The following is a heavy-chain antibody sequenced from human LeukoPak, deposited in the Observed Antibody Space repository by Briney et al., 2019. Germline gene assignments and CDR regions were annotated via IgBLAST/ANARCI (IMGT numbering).Heavy chain of an antibody. CDR3: ARELYGRFEH. J-gene: IGHJ4*02. Sequence: ASVKVSCKASGYTFTSYGITWVRQAPGQGLEWMGWISPYNGNTNYAQNLQGRVTMTTDTSTSTAYMELRSLRSDDTAVYYCARELYGRFEHWGQGTLVTVSS. CDR2: ISPYNGNT. V-gene: IGHV1-18*01. D-gene: IGHD2-2*02. CDR1: GYTFTSYG.